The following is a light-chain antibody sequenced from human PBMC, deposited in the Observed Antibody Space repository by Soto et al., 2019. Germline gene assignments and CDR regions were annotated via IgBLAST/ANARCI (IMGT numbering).Light chain of an antibody. CDR2: DAS. CDR1: QSVSSY. V-gene: IGKV3-11*01. Sequence: EIVLTQSPATLSLSPGERATLSCRASQSVSSYLAWYQQKPGQAPRLLIYDASNRATGIPARFSGSGSGTDFTLTIDSLQPEDFATYYCQQSYNSPCNFGPGTKVDMK. CDR3: QQSYNSPCN. J-gene: IGKJ3*01.